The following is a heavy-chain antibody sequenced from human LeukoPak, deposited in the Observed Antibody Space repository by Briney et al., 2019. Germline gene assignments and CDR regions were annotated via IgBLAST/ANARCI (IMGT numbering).Heavy chain of an antibody. Sequence: GVLRLSCAASGFTFSSYDMTWVRQAPGRGLEWVSSIRPSGDNTYYGDSVKGRFTVSRDNSKNTVYLEMNNMRVDDTAVYYCARVAGWHWFDPWGQGSLVTVSS. CDR2: IRPSGDNT. CDR1: GFTFSSYD. J-gene: IGHJ5*02. V-gene: IGHV3-23*01. D-gene: IGHD6-19*01. CDR3: ARVAGWHWFDP.